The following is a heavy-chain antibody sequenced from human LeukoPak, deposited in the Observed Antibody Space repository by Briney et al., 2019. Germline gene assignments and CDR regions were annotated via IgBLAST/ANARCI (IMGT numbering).Heavy chain of an antibody. Sequence: SETLSLTCTVSGGSISSYYWSWIRQPPGKGLEWIGYIYYSGSTNYNPSLKSRVTISVDTSKNQFSLKLSSVTAADTAVYYCARERRVTIFGVATGFDYWGQGTLVTVSS. D-gene: IGHD3-3*01. CDR3: ARERRVTIFGVATGFDY. CDR1: GGSISSYY. J-gene: IGHJ4*02. CDR2: IYYSGST. V-gene: IGHV4-59*01.